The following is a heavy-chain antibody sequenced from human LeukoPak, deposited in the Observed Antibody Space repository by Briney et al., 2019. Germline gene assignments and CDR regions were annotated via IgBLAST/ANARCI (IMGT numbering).Heavy chain of an antibody. CDR3: AKDRVFELWFEEASPYYFDY. J-gene: IGHJ4*02. D-gene: IGHD3-10*01. Sequence: PGGCPRLSCAASGLTFCISIVNWVRQAPGKGLEWVSSISISSSDIYYADSVKGRFTISRDISKNTLYLQMNSLRAEDTAVYYCAKDRVFELWFEEASPYYFDYWGQGTLVTVSS. V-gene: IGHV3-21*01. CDR2: ISISSSDI. CDR1: GLTFCISI.